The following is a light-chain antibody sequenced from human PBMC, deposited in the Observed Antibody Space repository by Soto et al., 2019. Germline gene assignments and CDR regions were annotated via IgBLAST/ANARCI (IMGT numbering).Light chain of an antibody. J-gene: IGKJ2*01. CDR3: QQYNQWPRT. Sequence: EVVLTQSPAALSVSPGERATLSCWASQFISSNVAWYQHKPGQAPRLLIYGASTRATGIPARFSGSGSGAEFTLIISSLQSEDFAVYYCQQYNQWPRTFGQGTKLEI. CDR1: QFISSN. CDR2: GAS. V-gene: IGKV3-15*01.